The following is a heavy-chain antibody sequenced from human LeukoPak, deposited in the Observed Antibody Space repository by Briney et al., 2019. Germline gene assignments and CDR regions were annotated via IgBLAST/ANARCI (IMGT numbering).Heavy chain of an antibody. J-gene: IGHJ4*02. Sequence: SETLSLTCTVSGGSISSSSYYWGWIRQPPGKGLEWIGSIYYSGSTYYNPSLKSRVTISVDTSKNQFSLKLSSVTAADTAVYYCARDLAAVLDYWGQGTLVTVSS. CDR2: IYYSGST. CDR1: GGSISSSSYY. CDR3: ARDLAAVLDY. V-gene: IGHV4-39*07. D-gene: IGHD3-16*01.